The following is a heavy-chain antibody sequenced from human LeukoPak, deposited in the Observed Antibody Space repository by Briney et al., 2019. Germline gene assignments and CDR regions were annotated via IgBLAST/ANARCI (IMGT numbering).Heavy chain of an antibody. CDR2: ISSSGSTI. V-gene: IGHV3-48*04. J-gene: IGHJ4*02. CDR1: GFTFDDYG. CDR3: AREETPMVHDY. Sequence: GGSLRLSCAASGFTFDDYGMSWVRQAPGKGLEWVSYISSSGSTIYYADSVKGRFTISRDNAKNSLYLQMNSLRAEDTAVYYCAREETPMVHDYWGQGTLVTVSS. D-gene: IGHD5-18*01.